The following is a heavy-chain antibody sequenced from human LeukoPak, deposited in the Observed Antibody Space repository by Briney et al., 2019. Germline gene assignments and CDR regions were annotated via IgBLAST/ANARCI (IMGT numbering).Heavy chain of an antibody. CDR3: ARGSERPRYLDY. CDR2: ISSSSSYI. CDR1: GFTFSTYS. Sequence: GGSLRLSCAASGFTFSTYSMIWVRQAPGKGLEWVSTISSSSSYIYYADSVKGRFTISRDNAKNSLYLQMNSLRAEDTAEYSCARGSERPRYLDYWGQGTLVTVSS. V-gene: IGHV3-21*01. D-gene: IGHD1-1*01. J-gene: IGHJ4*02.